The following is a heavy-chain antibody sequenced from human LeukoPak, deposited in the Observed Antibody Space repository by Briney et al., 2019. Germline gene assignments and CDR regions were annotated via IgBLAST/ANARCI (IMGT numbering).Heavy chain of an antibody. CDR1: GFTFSSYA. CDR2: ISGSGGST. V-gene: IGHV3-23*01. J-gene: IGHJ4*02. D-gene: IGHD2-8*01. CDR3: AKDQTAMVYALFDY. Sequence: GGSLRLSCAASGFTFSSYAMSWVRQAPGKGLEWVSAISGSGGSTYYADSVKGRFTISRDNSKNTLYLQMNSLRAEDTAVYCCAKDQTAMVYALFDYWGQGTLVTVSS.